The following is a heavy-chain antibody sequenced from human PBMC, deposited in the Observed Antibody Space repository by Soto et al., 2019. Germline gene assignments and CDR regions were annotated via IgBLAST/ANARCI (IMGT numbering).Heavy chain of an antibody. V-gene: IGHV1-18*01. Sequence: ASVKVSCKASGYTFTSYGISWVRQAPGQGLEWMGWISAYNGNTNYAQKLQGRVTMTTDTSTSTAYMELRSLRSDDTAVYYCARGGYCSGGSCYSSELYFDYWGQGTLVTVSS. CDR3: ARGGYCSGGSCYSSELYFDY. D-gene: IGHD2-15*01. CDR2: ISAYNGNT. CDR1: GYTFTSYG. J-gene: IGHJ4*02.